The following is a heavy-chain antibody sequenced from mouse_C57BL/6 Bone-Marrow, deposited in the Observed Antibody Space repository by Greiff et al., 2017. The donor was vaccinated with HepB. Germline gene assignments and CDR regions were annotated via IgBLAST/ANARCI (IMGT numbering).Heavy chain of an antibody. CDR1: GYTFTDYN. D-gene: IGHD2-1*01. V-gene: IGHV1-18*01. CDR2: INPNNGGT. CDR3: ARGPDGNYVFDY. Sequence: VHVKQSGPELVKPGASVKIPCKASGYTFTDYNMDWVKQSHGKSLEWIGDINPNNGGTIYNQKFKGKATLTVDKSSSTAYMELRSLTSEDTAVYYCARGPDGNYVFDYWGQGTTLTVSS. J-gene: IGHJ2*01.